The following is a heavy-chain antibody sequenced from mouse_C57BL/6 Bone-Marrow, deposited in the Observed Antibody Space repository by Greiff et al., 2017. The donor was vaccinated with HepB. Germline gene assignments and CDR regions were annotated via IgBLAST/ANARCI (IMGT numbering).Heavy chain of an antibody. J-gene: IGHJ4*01. CDR2: INSDGGST. D-gene: IGHD2-14*01. CDR1: EYEFPSHD. V-gene: IGHV5-2*01. Sequence: EVKLMESGGGLVQPGESLKLSCESNEYEFPSHDMSWVRKTPEKRLELVAAINSDGGSTYYPDTMERRFIISRDNTKKTLYLQMSSLRSEDTALYDCARHMGTFYAMDYWGQGTSVTVSS. CDR3: ARHMGTFYAMDY.